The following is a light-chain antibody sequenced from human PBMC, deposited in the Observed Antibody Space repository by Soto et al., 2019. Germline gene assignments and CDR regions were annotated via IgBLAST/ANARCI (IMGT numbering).Light chain of an antibody. J-gene: IGKJ3*01. CDR2: DAS. Sequence: EAVMTQSPATLSVSPGERPTLSCRASQSVSSNLAWYQQKPGQAPSLLIYDASTRATGIPARFSGSGSGTEFSLTMSRLQSEDFAVYYCQQYNTWPLTFGPGTKWISN. CDR1: QSVSSN. CDR3: QQYNTWPLT. V-gene: IGKV3-15*01.